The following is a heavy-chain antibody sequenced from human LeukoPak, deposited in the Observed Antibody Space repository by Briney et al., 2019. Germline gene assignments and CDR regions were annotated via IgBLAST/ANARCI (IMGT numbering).Heavy chain of an antibody. J-gene: IGHJ2*01. CDR3: AGGQGWHFHL. Sequence: PGGSLRLPCAASGITFTSLWMTWFRQAPGKGLEWVADLNQDGSEEHYVASVKGRFTIPRDSTSLYLQMNSLRAEDTAVYYCAGGQGWHFHLWGRGTLITVSS. D-gene: IGHD2-15*01. CDR1: GITFTSLW. CDR2: LNQDGSEE. V-gene: IGHV3-7*01.